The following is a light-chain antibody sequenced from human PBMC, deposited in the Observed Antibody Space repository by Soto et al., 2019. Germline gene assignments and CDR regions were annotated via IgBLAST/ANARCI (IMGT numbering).Light chain of an antibody. Sequence: EIVLTQSPATLSLSPAERATLSCRASQSVSSYLARYQHKPGQAPRLLIYDASNRATGIPARFSGSGSRTDFTLTISSLEPEDFAVYYCQHRYNWPRTFGQGTKVEIK. CDR2: DAS. CDR3: QHRYNWPRT. V-gene: IGKV3-11*01. CDR1: QSVSSY. J-gene: IGKJ1*01.